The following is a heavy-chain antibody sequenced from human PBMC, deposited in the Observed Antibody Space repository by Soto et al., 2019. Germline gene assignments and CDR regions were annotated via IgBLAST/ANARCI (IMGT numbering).Heavy chain of an antibody. CDR1: GYTFGNYG. CDR3: ARYYYDDSGYDNWCDP. J-gene: IGHJ5*02. D-gene: IGHD3-22*01. Sequence: VASVKVSCKASGYTFGNYGISWVRQAPGQGLEWMGWISTYNGTTDYAQKFQGRVTLTTDISTSTAYMEVRSLRSDDTAVYYCARYYYDDSGYDNWCDPWGQGTLVTVSS. V-gene: IGHV1-18*01. CDR2: ISTYNGTT.